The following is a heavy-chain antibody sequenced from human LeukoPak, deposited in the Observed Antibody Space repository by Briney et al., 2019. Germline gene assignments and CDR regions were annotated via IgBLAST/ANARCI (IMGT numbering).Heavy chain of an antibody. CDR1: GYTFTGYY. CDR3: ASWNYYDSSGYSPSAFDI. J-gene: IGHJ3*02. D-gene: IGHD3-22*01. V-gene: IGHV1-2*04. Sequence: ASVKVSCKASGYTFTGYYMHWVRQAPGPGLEWMGWINPNSGGTNYAQKFQGWVTMTRDTSISTAYMELSRLRSDDTAVYYCASWNYYDSSGYSPSAFDIWGQGTMVTVSS. CDR2: INPNSGGT.